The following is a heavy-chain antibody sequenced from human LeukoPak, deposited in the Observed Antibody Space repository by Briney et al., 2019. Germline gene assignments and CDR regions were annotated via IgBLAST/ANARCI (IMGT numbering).Heavy chain of an antibody. CDR1: GYSLTALA. Sequence: ASVKVSCKVSGYSLTALAIHWVRQAPGKGLEWMGRFDPDDGARIYSQRFQDRFLMTEDPSSDAAYMELSGLRSEDTAVYFCASDRTMTTVTSGQSWDDPWGQGTLVTVSS. V-gene: IGHV1-24*01. CDR3: ASDRTMTTVTSGQSWDDP. CDR2: FDPDDGAR. J-gene: IGHJ5*02. D-gene: IGHD4-17*01.